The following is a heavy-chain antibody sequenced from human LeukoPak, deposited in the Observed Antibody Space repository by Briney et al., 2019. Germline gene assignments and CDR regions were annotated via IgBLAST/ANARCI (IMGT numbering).Heavy chain of an antibody. J-gene: IGHJ4*02. D-gene: IGHD3-22*01. CDR3: AIGYVSGGYHHRVFYS. V-gene: IGHV1-18*01. CDR1: GYTFTSYD. CDR2: ISPYNGDT. Sequence: ASVKVSCKASGYTFTSYDINWVRQAPGQGLEWVGWISPYNGDTDYAQKFQGRVTLTTDQSTTTGNMELTSLRSDETAVYYCAIGYVSGGYHHRVFYSWGQGTLVTVSS.